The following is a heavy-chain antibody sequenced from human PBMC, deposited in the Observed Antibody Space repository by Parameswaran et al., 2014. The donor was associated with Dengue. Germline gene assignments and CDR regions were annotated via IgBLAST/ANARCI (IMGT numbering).Heavy chain of an antibody. V-gene: IGHV4-34*01. J-gene: IGHJ5*02. CDR2: INHSGST. CDR3: ARAPRATYYYGSGSYYPYNWFDP. Sequence: PGKGLEWIGEINHSGSTNYNPSLKSRVTISVDTSKNQFSLKLSSVTAADTAVYYCARAPRATYYYGSGSYYPYNWFDPWGQGTLVTVSS. D-gene: IGHD3-10*01.